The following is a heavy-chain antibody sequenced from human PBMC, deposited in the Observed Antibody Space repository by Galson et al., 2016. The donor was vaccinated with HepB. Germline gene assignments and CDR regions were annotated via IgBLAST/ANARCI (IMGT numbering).Heavy chain of an antibody. CDR3: ARDVGYYGPDNYESYYYIMDV. D-gene: IGHD3-10*01. J-gene: IGHJ6*02. CDR1: GGSVSTDY. Sequence: SETLSLTCTVSGGSVSTDYWTWIRQAPGRGLEWIGYVFHNGRTDYNPSLKSRVTISVDTSKKQFSLKVSSVTAADPAVYYCARDVGYYGPDNYESYYYIMDVWGQGTTVTVSS. CDR2: VFHNGRT. V-gene: IGHV4-59*02.